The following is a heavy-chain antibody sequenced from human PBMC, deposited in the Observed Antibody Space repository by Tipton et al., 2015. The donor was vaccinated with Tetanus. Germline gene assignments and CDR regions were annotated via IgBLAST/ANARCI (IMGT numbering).Heavy chain of an antibody. CDR2: ISNSGLYI. CDR1: GFTFSDYY. CDR3: GRGPSSKYGDL. J-gene: IGHJ4*02. Sequence: SLRLSCAASGFTFSDYYLNWLRQAPWKGLEWISYISNSGLYIYYADSVKGRFTISRDNAKNSLFLQMNSLRAEDSAVYYCGRGPSSKYGDLWGQGTQVIVSS. D-gene: IGHD2-2*01. V-gene: IGHV3-11*01.